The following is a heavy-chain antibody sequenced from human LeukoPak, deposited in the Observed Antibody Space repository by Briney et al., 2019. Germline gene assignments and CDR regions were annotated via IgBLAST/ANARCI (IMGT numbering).Heavy chain of an antibody. V-gene: IGHV5-51*01. Sequence: GESLKISCKGSGYSFTSYWIGLVRQMPGKGLEWMGIIFPGDSDIRYSPSFQGQVTISADKSMSTAYLQWSSLKPSDTAIYYCTRPTLDLGDPIDYWGQGTLVTVSS. CDR3: TRPTLDLGDPIDY. J-gene: IGHJ4*02. D-gene: IGHD4-17*01. CDR2: IFPGDSDI. CDR1: GYSFTSYW.